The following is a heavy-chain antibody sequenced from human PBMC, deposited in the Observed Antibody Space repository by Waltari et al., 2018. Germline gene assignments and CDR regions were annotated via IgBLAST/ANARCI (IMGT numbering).Heavy chain of an antibody. D-gene: IGHD3-22*01. CDR1: GFTFSSHA. Sequence: EVQLVESGGGLVQPGGSLRLSCAASGFTFSSHAMSWVRQAPGKGLEWVSAISGSGGSTYYADSVKGRFTISRDNSKNTLYLQMNSLRAEDTAVYYCTYYYDSSGYRLGIDYWGQGTLVTVSS. CDR2: ISGSGGST. J-gene: IGHJ4*02. V-gene: IGHV3-23*04. CDR3: TYYYDSSGYRLGIDY.